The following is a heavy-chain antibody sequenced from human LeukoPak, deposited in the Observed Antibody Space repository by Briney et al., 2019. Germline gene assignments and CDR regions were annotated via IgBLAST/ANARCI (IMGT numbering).Heavy chain of an antibody. CDR2: IYTSGST. CDR3: ARQQQLAPHDAFDI. Sequence: SETLSPTCTVSGGSISSYYWSWIRQPAGKGLEWIGRIYTSGSTNYNPSLKSRVTMSVDTSKNQFSLKLSSVTAADTAVYYCARQQQLAPHDAFDIWGQGTMVTVSS. D-gene: IGHD6-13*01. V-gene: IGHV4-4*07. CDR1: GGSISSYY. J-gene: IGHJ3*02.